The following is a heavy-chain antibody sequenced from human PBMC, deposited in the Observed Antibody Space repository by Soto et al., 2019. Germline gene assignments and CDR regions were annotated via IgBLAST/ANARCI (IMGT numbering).Heavy chain of an antibody. V-gene: IGHV1-2*02. CDR2: IIPKSGAT. J-gene: IGHJ4*02. Sequence: ASVKVSCKASGYTFTDDYIQWVRQAPGQGLEWMGWIIPKSGATYYAPKFQGRVTMTRDTPITTAYMDLSSLISDDTAVYFCARDRGGFDYWGQGTLATVSS. CDR1: GYTFTDDY. CDR3: ARDRGGFDY. D-gene: IGHD3-16*01.